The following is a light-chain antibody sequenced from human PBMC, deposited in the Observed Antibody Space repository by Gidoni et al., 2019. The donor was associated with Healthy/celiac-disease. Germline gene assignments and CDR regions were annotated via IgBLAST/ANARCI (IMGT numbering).Light chain of an antibody. V-gene: IGKV1-39*01. Sequence: IQMTPSPSSLSASVGDRVTITCRASQSISSYLNWYQQKPGKAPKLLIYAASSLQSGVPSRFSGSGSGTDFTLNISRLQTEDFATYYCQQSYSTPRTFGGGTKVEIK. CDR3: QQSYSTPRT. CDR1: QSISSY. CDR2: AAS. J-gene: IGKJ4*01.